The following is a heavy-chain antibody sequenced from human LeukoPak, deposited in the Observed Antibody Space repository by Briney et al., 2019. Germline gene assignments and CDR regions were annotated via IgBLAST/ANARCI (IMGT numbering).Heavy chain of an antibody. Sequence: GRSLRLSCAASGFTFSSYGMHWVRQAPGKGLEWVSVIYSGGSTYYADSVKGRFTISRDNSKNTLYLQMNSLRAEDTAVYYCARAAGAFDIWGQGTMVTVSS. CDR1: GFTFSSYG. V-gene: IGHV3-NL1*01. CDR3: ARAAGAFDI. CDR2: IYSGGST. J-gene: IGHJ3*02.